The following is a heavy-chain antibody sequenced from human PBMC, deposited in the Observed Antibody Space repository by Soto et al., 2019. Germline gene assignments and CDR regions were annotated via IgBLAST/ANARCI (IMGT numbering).Heavy chain of an antibody. Sequence: QVQLVQSGAEVKKPGSSVKVSCKASGGTFSSYAISWVRQAPGQGLEWMGGIIPIFGTANYAQKFQGRVTITADESTSTAYMALSSLRSEDTAVYYCARDLEYYDSSGYQTVGRRYYYSYGMDVWGQGTTVTVSS. V-gene: IGHV1-69*01. CDR1: GGTFSSYA. CDR3: ARDLEYYDSSGYQTVGRRYYYSYGMDV. D-gene: IGHD3-22*01. J-gene: IGHJ6*02. CDR2: IIPIFGTA.